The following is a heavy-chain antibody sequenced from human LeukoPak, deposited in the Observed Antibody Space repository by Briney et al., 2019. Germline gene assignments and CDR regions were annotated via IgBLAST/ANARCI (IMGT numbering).Heavy chain of an antibody. J-gene: IGHJ2*01. CDR3: AIQPWGSGNNWYFDL. V-gene: IGHV1-2*02. CDR1: GYTFSGFY. D-gene: IGHD7-27*01. CDR2: ISPNSGGT. Sequence: ASVRVSCKPSGYTFSGFYIHWVRQAPGQGLEWMGWISPNSGGTDYAQRFQGRVTMTRDTSISTAYMELSSLRSDDAAVYYCAIQPWGSGNNWYFDLWGRGTLVTVSS.